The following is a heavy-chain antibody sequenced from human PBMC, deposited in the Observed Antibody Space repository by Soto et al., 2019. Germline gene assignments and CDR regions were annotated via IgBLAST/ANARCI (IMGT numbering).Heavy chain of an antibody. CDR3: AREEMATIHPWVPAAFDI. Sequence: QVQLVESGGGVVQPGRSLRLSCAASRFTFTIYGMHWVRQAPGKELEWVAVIWYDGSNKYYADSVKGRFTISRDNSKNTLYLQMNSLRAEDTAVYYCAREEMATIHPWVPAAFDIWGQGTMVTVSS. CDR2: IWYDGSNK. D-gene: IGHD5-12*01. V-gene: IGHV3-33*01. CDR1: RFTFTIYG. J-gene: IGHJ3*02.